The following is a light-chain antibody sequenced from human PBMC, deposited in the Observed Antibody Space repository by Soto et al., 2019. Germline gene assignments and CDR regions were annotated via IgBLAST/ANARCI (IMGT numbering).Light chain of an antibody. CDR3: QPYGSSRT. CDR2: GAS. CDR1: QSVSSSY. V-gene: IGKV3-20*01. Sequence: EIVLTQSPGTLSFSPGERATLSCRASQSVSSSYLAWYQQKPGQAPRLLIYGASSRATGIPDRFSGSGAGTDFTLTISRLEPEDFAVYYCQPYGSSRTFGQGTKVEIK. J-gene: IGKJ1*01.